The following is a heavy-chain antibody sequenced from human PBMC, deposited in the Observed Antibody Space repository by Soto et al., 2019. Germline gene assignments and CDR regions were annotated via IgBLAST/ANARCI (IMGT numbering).Heavy chain of an antibody. D-gene: IGHD5-18*01. Sequence: GGSLRLSCAASGFTFSSYAMSWVRQAPGKGLEWVSAISGSGGSTYYADSVKGRFTISRDNSKNTLYLQMNSLRAEDTAVYYCAKGWGGYSYGNYFDYWGQGTLVTVSS. J-gene: IGHJ4*02. CDR3: AKGWGGYSYGNYFDY. CDR2: ISGSGGST. CDR1: GFTFSSYA. V-gene: IGHV3-23*01.